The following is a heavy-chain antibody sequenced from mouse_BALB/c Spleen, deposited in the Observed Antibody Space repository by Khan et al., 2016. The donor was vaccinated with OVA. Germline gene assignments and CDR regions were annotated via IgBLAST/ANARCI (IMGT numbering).Heavy chain of an antibody. Sequence: VQLQQSGTVLARPGASVKMSCKASGYSFTSYLIHWVKQRLGQGLEWIGDIYPGNSDTTYNQKFKDKAKLTAGTSANNAYMELSSLTNEDSAVYYCARGGYSSFTYWGQGTLVTVSA. CDR2: IYPGNSDT. D-gene: IGHD1-3*01. CDR3: ARGGYSSFTY. CDR1: GYSFTSYL. J-gene: IGHJ3*01. V-gene: IGHV1-5*01.